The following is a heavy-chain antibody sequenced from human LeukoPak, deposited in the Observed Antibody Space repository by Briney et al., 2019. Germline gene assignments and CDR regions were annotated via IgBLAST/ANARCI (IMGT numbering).Heavy chain of an antibody. CDR3: ARARQTYYYDSSGYYFDY. D-gene: IGHD3-22*01. CDR1: GFTVSSNY. J-gene: IGHJ4*02. CDR2: IYSGGST. Sequence: GGSLRLSCAASGFTVSSNYMSWVRQAPGKRLEWVSVIYSGGSTYYADSVKGRFTISRDNSKNTLYLQMNSLRAEDTAVYYCARARQTYYYDSSGYYFDYWGQGTLVTVSS. V-gene: IGHV3-53*01.